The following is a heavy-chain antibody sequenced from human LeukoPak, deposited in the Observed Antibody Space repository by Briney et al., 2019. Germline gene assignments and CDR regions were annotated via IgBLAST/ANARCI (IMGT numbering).Heavy chain of an antibody. J-gene: IGHJ4*02. Sequence: SETLSLTCTVSGGSISSYYRSWIRQPPGKGLEWIGYIYYSGSTNYNPSLKSRVTISVDTSKNQFSLKLSSVTAADTAVYYCASYSYDFWSGYYTALLHWGQGTLVTVSS. CDR2: IYYSGST. V-gene: IGHV4-59*08. D-gene: IGHD3-3*01. CDR3: ASYSYDFWSGYYTALLH. CDR1: GGSISSYY.